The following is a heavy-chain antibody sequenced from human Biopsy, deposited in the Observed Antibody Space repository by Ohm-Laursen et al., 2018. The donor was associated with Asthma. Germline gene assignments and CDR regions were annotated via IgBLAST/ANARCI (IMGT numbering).Heavy chain of an antibody. Sequence: SQTLSLTCPVGGAYIGSRDHHWSWIRQSPGTGLEWIGFVFWSGTTHYNRSLERRLSISIDTTRNEFSMTLRSVTAADTAVYFCARVASYGDVYFGIDVWGPGTTVSVS. CDR1: GAYIGSRDHH. V-gene: IGHV4-30-4*01. CDR2: VFWSGTT. D-gene: IGHD4-17*01. J-gene: IGHJ6*02. CDR3: ARVASYGDVYFGIDV.